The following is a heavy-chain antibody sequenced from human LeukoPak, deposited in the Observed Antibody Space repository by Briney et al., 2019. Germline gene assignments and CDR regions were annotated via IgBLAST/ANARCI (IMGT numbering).Heavy chain of an antibody. J-gene: IGHJ4*02. CDR1: GFTFTRFA. CDR3: AKESPDPVGGAGRIYYFDY. Sequence: GGSRRLSCAPSGFTFTRFAMSWVRQVPGKGLECVSAISNGGRTYCTDSVKGRFTISRDNSKNTVHLQMNSLRAEDTALYYCAKESPDPVGGAGRIYYFDYWGQGALVTVSS. V-gene: IGHV3-23*01. D-gene: IGHD1-26*01. CDR2: ISNGGRT.